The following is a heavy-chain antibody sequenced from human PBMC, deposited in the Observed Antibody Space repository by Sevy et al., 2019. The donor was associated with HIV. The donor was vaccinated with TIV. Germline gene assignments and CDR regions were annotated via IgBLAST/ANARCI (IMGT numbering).Heavy chain of an antibody. J-gene: IGHJ4*02. D-gene: IGHD6-13*01. CDR1: GFTFSSYA. Sequence: GGSLRLSCAASGFTFSSYAMHWVRQAPGKGLEWVAVISYDGSNKYYADSVKGRFTISRDNSKNTLYLQMNSLRAEDTAVYYCAGMGIAAAWSYWGQGTLVTVSS. CDR2: ISYDGSNK. CDR3: AGMGIAAAWSY. V-gene: IGHV3-30-3*01.